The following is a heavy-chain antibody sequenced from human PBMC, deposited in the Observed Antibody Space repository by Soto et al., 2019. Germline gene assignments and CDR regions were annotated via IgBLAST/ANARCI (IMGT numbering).Heavy chain of an antibody. CDR1: GYNFTNYG. CDR3: TRAAREFSGSCSFH. Sequence: QVQLVQSGAEVKKPGASVKVSCKASGYNFTNYGINWLRQAPGLRLEWMGWISAYNGNTEYAQNLQGRVTMTTDTSTTTAYMELRSLRSDDTAVFYCTRAAREFSGSCSFHWGQGTLVTVSS. D-gene: IGHD1-26*01. J-gene: IGHJ1*01. CDR2: ISAYNGNT. V-gene: IGHV1-18*01.